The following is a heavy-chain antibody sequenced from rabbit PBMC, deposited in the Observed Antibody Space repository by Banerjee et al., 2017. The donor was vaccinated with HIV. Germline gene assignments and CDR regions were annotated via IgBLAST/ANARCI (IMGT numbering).Heavy chain of an antibody. CDR3: ARDAGSRYAFNL. Sequence: QSLEESGGDLVKPGASLTVTCTASGIDFSSSYYMCWVRQAPGKGLEWIACIYAGSADSTYYASWAKGRFTISKTSSTTVTLEMTSLTAADTATYFCARDAGSRYAFNLWGQGTLVTVS. V-gene: IGHV1S40*01. D-gene: IGHD4-2*01. CDR2: IYAGSADST. J-gene: IGHJ4*01. CDR1: GIDFSSSYY.